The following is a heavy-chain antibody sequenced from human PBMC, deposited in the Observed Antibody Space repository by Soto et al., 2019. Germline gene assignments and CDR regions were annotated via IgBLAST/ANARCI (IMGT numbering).Heavy chain of an antibody. Sequence: KPSETLSLTCTVSGGSISSYYWSWIRQPPGKGLEWIGYIYYSGSTNYNPSLKSRVTISVDTSKNQFSLKLSSVTAADTAVYYRARVDLDCGGDCYLDYWGQGTLVTVSS. D-gene: IGHD2-21*02. CDR2: IYYSGST. CDR3: ARVDLDCGGDCYLDY. J-gene: IGHJ4*02. V-gene: IGHV4-59*01. CDR1: GGSISSYY.